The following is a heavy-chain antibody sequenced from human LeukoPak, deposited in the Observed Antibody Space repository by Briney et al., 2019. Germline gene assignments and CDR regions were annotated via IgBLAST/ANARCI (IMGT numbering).Heavy chain of an antibody. J-gene: IGHJ3*02. D-gene: IGHD3-22*01. Sequence: GGSLRLSCAASGFTFDDYAMHWVRHAPGKGLEWGSGISWNGSSTCYADSVKGRFTMSRDNTKISMYLQMNSLRAEDTALYYCAKGESRDYYDSSGYRIWGQGTMVTVSS. CDR3: AKGESRDYYDSSGYRI. CDR1: GFTFDDYA. V-gene: IGHV3-9*01. CDR2: ISWNGSST.